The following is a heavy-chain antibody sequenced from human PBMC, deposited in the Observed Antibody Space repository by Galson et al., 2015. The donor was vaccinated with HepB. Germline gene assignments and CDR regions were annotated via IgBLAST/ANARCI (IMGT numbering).Heavy chain of an antibody. J-gene: IGHJ6*03. CDR3: AAYGDYVENPDYYYYYMDV. D-gene: IGHD4-17*01. V-gene: IGHV1-69*13. CDR2: IIPIFGTA. Sequence: SVKVSCKASGGTFSSYAISWVRQAPGQGLEWMGGIIPIFGTANYAQKFQGRVTITADESTSTAYMELSSLRSEDTAVYYCAAYGDYVENPDYYYYYMDVWGKGTTVTVSS. CDR1: GGTFSSYA.